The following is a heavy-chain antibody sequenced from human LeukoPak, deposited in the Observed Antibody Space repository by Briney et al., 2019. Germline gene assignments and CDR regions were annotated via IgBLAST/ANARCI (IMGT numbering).Heavy chain of an antibody. CDR2: IWYDGSNK. Sequence: GGSLRLSCAASGFTFSSYSMNWVRQAPGKGLEWVAVIWYDGSNKYYADSVKGRFTISRDNSKNTLYLQMNSLRAEDTAVYYCARDMRFGELSAFDIWGQGTMVTVSS. CDR3: ARDMRFGELSAFDI. V-gene: IGHV3-33*08. CDR1: GFTFSSYS. D-gene: IGHD3-10*01. J-gene: IGHJ3*02.